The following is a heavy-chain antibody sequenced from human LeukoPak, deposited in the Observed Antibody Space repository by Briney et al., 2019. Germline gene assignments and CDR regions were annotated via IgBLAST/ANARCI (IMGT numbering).Heavy chain of an antibody. CDR2: IRYDGGNT. J-gene: IGHJ4*02. V-gene: IGHV3-30*02. D-gene: IGHD1-14*01. CDR3: TKSGTTCYC. CDR1: GFIFSNYA. Sequence: GGSLRLSCAASGFIFSNYAMQWVRQAPGMGLEWVAFIRYDGGNTYYADSVKGRFTISRDNAKNSVYLQMTNLSAADTAMYYCTKSGTTCYCWGLGTLVTVSS.